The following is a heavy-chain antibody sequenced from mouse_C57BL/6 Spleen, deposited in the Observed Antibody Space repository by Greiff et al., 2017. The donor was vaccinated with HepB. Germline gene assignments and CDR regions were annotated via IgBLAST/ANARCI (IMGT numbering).Heavy chain of an antibody. CDR1: GYTFTSYW. CDR2: IHPNSGST. J-gene: IGHJ4*01. V-gene: IGHV1-64*01. Sequence: QVQLQQPGAELVKPGASVKLSCKASGYTFTSYWMHWVKQRPGQGLEWIGIIHPNSGSTNYNEKFKSKATLTVDKSSSTAYMQLSSLTSEDSAVYYCARNYYGSSYYDYYAMDYWGQGTSVTVSS. D-gene: IGHD1-1*01. CDR3: ARNYYGSSYYDYYAMDY.